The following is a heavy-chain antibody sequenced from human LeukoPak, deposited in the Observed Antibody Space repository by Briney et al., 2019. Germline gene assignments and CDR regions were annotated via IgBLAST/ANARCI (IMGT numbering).Heavy chain of an antibody. Sequence: SVKVSCKASGGTFSSYAISWVRQAPGQGLEWMGGIIPIFGTANYAQKFQGRVTITADESTSTAYMELSSLRSEDTAVYYCARVRVYYGSGTVFDYWGQGTLVTVSS. CDR2: IIPIFGTA. CDR1: GGTFSSYA. CDR3: ARVRVYYGSGTVFDY. V-gene: IGHV1-69*13. J-gene: IGHJ4*02. D-gene: IGHD3-10*01.